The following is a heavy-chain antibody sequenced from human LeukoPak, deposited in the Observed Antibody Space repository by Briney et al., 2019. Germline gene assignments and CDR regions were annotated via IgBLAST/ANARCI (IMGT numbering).Heavy chain of an antibody. CDR1: GFTFRNYS. J-gene: IGHJ4*02. Sequence: GGSLRLSCAASGFTFRNYSMHWVRQAPGKGLEWISYITNGSDIRHYAGSVEGRFTVSRDNAKNSLYLQMNSLRAEDTAVYFCARVSVVVTATNFDYWGQGTLVTVSS. D-gene: IGHD2-21*02. CDR3: ARVSVVVTATNFDY. CDR2: ITNGSDIR. V-gene: IGHV3-48*01.